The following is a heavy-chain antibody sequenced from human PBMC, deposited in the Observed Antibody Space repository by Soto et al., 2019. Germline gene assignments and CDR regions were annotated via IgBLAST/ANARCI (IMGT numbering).Heavy chain of an antibody. CDR3: ASDGVAASGLAGYYYGMNV. J-gene: IGHJ6*02. V-gene: IGHV3-30-3*01. Sequence: GGSLRLSXAASGFTFSSYAMHWVRRDPGRGLGWLAVISYDGSNKYYADFEKGRFTISRDNSKNTLYLQMNSLRAEDTAVYYCASDGVAASGLAGYYYGMNVWAQGTPVTVS. D-gene: IGHD6-13*01. CDR2: ISYDGSNK. CDR1: GFTFSSYA.